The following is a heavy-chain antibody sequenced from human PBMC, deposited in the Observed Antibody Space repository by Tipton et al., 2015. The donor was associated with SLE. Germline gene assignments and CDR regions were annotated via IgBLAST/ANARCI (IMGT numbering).Heavy chain of an antibody. CDR1: GYSISSGYY. CDR3: ARGKGWFDP. V-gene: IGHV4-61*01. Sequence: GLVKPSETLSLTCAVSGYSISSGYYWGWIRQPPGRGLEWIGYIYYSGNTKYNPSLKSRVTISVDTSKNQFSLKLSSVTAADTALYYCARGKGWFDPWGQGTLVTVSS. J-gene: IGHJ5*02. CDR2: IYYSGNT.